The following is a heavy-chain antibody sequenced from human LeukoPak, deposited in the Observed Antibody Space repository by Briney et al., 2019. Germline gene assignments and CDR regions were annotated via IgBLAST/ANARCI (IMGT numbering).Heavy chain of an antibody. CDR1: GYTFTSYD. J-gene: IGHJ4*02. CDR2: MNPNSGNT. D-gene: IGHD4-17*01. Sequence: ASVKVSCKASGYTFTSYDINWVRQATGQGLEWMGWMNPNSGNTGYAQKFQGRVTITRNTSISTAYMELSSLRSEDTAVYYCARDRRVSTVSDYWGQGTLVTVSS. V-gene: IGHV1-8*03. CDR3: ARDRRVSTVSDY.